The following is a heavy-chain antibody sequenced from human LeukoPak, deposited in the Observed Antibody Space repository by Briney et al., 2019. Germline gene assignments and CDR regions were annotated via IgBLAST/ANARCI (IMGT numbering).Heavy chain of an antibody. CDR2: MSYDGNNE. CDR1: GFTFSSYG. CDR3: ARGPV. Sequence: GGSLRLSCAASGFTFSSYGIHWVRQAPGKGLEWVAVMSYDGNNEYYADSVKGRFTISRDNAKNTLYLQMNSLRAEDTAVYYCARGPVWGQGTLVTVSS. V-gene: IGHV3-30*03. J-gene: IGHJ4*02.